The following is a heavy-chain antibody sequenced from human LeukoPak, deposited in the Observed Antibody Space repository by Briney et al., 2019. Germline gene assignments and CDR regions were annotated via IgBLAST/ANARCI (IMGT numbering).Heavy chain of an antibody. D-gene: IGHD3-22*01. CDR1: GFTFSSYG. V-gene: IGHV3-33*08. Sequence: GGSLRLSCAASGFTFSSYGMHWVRQAPGKGLEWVAVIWYDGSNKYYADSVKGRFTISRDNSKNTLYLQMNSLRAEDTAVYYCARGLAGGYSRDAFDIWGQGTMVTVSS. CDR3: ARGLAGGYSRDAFDI. J-gene: IGHJ3*02. CDR2: IWYDGSNK.